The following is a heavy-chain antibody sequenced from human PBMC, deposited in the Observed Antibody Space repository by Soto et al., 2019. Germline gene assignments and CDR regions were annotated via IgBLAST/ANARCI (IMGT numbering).Heavy chain of an antibody. V-gene: IGHV3-53*01. CDR3: RARLLAESFDV. CDR2: TTRTGAP. D-gene: IGHD2-8*02. Sequence: VQLVESGGGLMQPGGSLRRSGAAGEFSVNSNVMNWVRKARGKGLEWVSVTTRTGAPLYADSVNGSLSVYRDEDNNAVYLRLNSTTVDDTAVDYCRARLLAESFDVWGPGTVVTVSA. CDR1: EFSVNSNV. J-gene: IGHJ3*01.